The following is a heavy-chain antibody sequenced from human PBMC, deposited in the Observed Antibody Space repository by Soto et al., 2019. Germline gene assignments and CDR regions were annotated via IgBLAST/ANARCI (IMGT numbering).Heavy chain of an antibody. CDR2: MNPTSGNT. D-gene: IGHD3-10*01. CDR3: ARPIVYGSGSPTGYYYGMDV. V-gene: IGHV1-8*01. CDR1: GYTFTSYD. Sequence: QVQLVQSGAEVKKPGASVKVSCKASGYTFTSYDINCVRQATGQGHEWMGWMNPTSGNTGYAQKFQGRGTMTRNTSISTAYMELSSLRAEDTAVYYCARPIVYGSGSPTGYYYGMDVWGQGPTVTVSS. J-gene: IGHJ6*02.